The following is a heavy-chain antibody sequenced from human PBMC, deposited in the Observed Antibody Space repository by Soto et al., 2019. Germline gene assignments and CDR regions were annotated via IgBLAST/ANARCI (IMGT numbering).Heavy chain of an antibody. J-gene: IGHJ4*02. D-gene: IGHD2-2*02. CDR2: IYWNCEK. CDR3: AQLPTFADYTPDY. CDR1: GFSLSTGGVG. Sequence: QITLKESGPTLVKPTQTLTLTCNFSGFSLSTGGVGVAWVRQPPGKALEWLTLIYWNCEKRTSPSMDKRLTVNKDASKNRVALTMTNMDPVDTATYFCAQLPTFADYTPDYWGQGIRVTVSS. V-gene: IGHV2-5*01.